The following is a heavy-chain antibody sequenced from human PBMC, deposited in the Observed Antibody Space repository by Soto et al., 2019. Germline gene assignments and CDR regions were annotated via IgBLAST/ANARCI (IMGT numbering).Heavy chain of an antibody. D-gene: IGHD3-10*01. V-gene: IGHV3-66*01. Sequence: GGVVQPGGSLRLSCAASGLSVGNNYMSWVRQAPGKGLEWVSVIYSGSTTHYADSVKGRFSISRDSSRNTVYLQMNSLRVEDTAVYHCARGYWVQGYGAGTYFDYWGQGTLVTVSS. CDR2: IYSGSTT. CDR3: ARGYWVQGYGAGTYFDY. CDR1: GLSVGNNY. J-gene: IGHJ4*02.